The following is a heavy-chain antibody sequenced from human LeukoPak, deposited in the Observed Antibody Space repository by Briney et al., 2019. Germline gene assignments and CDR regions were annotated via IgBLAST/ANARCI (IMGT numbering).Heavy chain of an antibody. CDR3: AREYYGSGSYYFDY. D-gene: IGHD3-10*01. V-gene: IGHV3-11*04. Sequence: GGSLRLSCAASGFTFTDYYMSWIRQAPGKGLEWLSYISSSGSTIYYADSVKGRFTISRDNAKNSLYLQMNSLRAEDTAVYYCAREYYGSGSYYFDYWGQGTLVTVSS. CDR1: GFTFTDYY. CDR2: ISSSGSTI. J-gene: IGHJ4*02.